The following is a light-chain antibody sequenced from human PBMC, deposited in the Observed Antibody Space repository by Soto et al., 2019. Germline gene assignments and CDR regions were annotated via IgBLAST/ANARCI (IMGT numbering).Light chain of an antibody. V-gene: IGLV6-57*01. CDR1: SGSIASKY. Sequence: NFMLTQPHSVSESPGKTVTISCTRSSGSIASKYVQWYQQRPGSSPTIVIYEDDQRPSGVPDRFSGSIDSSSNSASLTISGLKTEDEADYYCQSFDSSNVVFGGGTQLTVL. J-gene: IGLJ2*01. CDR3: QSFDSSNVV. CDR2: EDD.